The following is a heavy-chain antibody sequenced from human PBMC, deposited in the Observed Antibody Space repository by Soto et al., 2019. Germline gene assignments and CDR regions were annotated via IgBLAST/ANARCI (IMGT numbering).Heavy chain of an antibody. D-gene: IGHD3-10*01. J-gene: IGHJ4*02. CDR1: GGSISSYY. Sequence: ASETLSLTCTVSGGSISSYYWSWIRQPPGKGLEWIGYIYYSGSTNYNPSLKSRVTISVDTSKNQFSLKLSSVTAADTAVYYCARVNRFGELSYWGQGTLVTVSS. CDR2: IYYSGST. V-gene: IGHV4-59*01. CDR3: ARVNRFGELSY.